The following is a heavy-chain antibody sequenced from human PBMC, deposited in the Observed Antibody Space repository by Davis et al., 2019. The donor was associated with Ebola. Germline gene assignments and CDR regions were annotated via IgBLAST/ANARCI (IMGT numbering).Heavy chain of an antibody. CDR3: ASHYGSGSFYYYYGMDV. Sequence: MPSETLSLTCTVSGGSISSYYWSWIRQPPGKGLEWIGDINHSGSTNYNPSLKSRVTISVDTSKNQFSLKLSSVTAADTAVYYCASHYGSGSFYYYYGMDVWGQGTTVTVSS. CDR2: INHSGST. J-gene: IGHJ6*02. V-gene: IGHV4-34*01. D-gene: IGHD3-10*01. CDR1: GGSISSYY.